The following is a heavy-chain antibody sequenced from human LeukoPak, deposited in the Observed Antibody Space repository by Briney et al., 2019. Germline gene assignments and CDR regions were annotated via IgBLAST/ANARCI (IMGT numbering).Heavy chain of an antibody. CDR2: SGSGGST. CDR3: AKSAADYSSSSFDY. V-gene: IGHV3-23*01. J-gene: IGHJ4*02. Sequence: SGSGGSTYYADSVKGRFTISRYNSKNTLYMQMNSLRAEDTAVYYCAKSAADYSSSSFDYWGQGTLVTVSS. D-gene: IGHD6-6*01.